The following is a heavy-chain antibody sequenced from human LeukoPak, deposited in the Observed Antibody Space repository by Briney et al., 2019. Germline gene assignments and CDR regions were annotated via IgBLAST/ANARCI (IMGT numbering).Heavy chain of an antibody. CDR1: GGSISSSSYY. CDR2: IYYSGST. Sequence: SETLSLTCTVSGGSISSSSYYWGWIRQPPGKGLEWIGSIYYSGSTYYNPSFKSRVTISVDTSKNQFSLKLSSVTAADTAVYYCARVDVTRTYYYDSSGYYNTNINWFDPWGQGTQVTVSS. V-gene: IGHV4-39*07. CDR3: ARVDVTRTYYYDSSGYYNTNINWFDP. J-gene: IGHJ5*02. D-gene: IGHD3-22*01.